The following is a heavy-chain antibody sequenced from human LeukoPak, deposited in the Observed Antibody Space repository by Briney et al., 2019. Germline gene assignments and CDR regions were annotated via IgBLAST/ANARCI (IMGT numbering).Heavy chain of an antibody. J-gene: IGHJ4*02. CDR2: IRFDGSNK. V-gene: IGHV3-30*02. CDR3: AKALEYASSSGGDY. Sequence: GGSLRLSCAASGFTFSGYGMHWVRQAPGKGLEWVAFIRFDGSNKYYADSVKGRFTISRDNSKNTLYLQMNSLRTEETAVYYCAKALEYASSSGGDYWGQGTLVTVSS. D-gene: IGHD6-6*01. CDR1: GFTFSGYG.